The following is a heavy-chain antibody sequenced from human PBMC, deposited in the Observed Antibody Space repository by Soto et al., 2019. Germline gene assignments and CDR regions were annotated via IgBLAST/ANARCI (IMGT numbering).Heavy chain of an antibody. V-gene: IGHV1-18*04. CDR3: ARDMAEESSSSEDP. CDR2: ISAYNGNT. D-gene: IGHD6-13*01. CDR1: GYTFTSYG. J-gene: IGHJ5*02. Sequence: ASVKVSCKASGYTFTSYGIRWVRQAPAERREWMGWISAYNGNTNYAQNLQGRVTMTADTSTSTAYLKLRSLRSDDTAVYYCARDMAEESSSSEDPWGQGTLVTVSS.